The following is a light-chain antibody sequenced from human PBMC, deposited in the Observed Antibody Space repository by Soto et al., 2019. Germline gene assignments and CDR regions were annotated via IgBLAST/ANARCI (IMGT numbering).Light chain of an antibody. CDR2: DAS. J-gene: IGKJ4*01. CDR1: QSISML. Sequence: DIPMTQSPSTLSASVGDRVTIACRASQSISMLLAWYQRKPGKAPKLLIYDASILETGVPSRFSGSGSGTEFTLTINSLQPDDFADYYCQQYSGYPLTFGGGTKVQI. V-gene: IGKV1-5*01. CDR3: QQYSGYPLT.